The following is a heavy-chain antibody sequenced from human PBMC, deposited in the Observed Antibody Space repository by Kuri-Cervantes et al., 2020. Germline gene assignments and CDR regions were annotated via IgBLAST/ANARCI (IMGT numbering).Heavy chain of an antibody. D-gene: IGHD5-12*01. J-gene: IGHJ4*02. CDR2: INAGNGNT. CDR1: GYTFTSYA. V-gene: IGHV1-3*01. CDR3: ARAPPYSGYDWGTLKY. Sequence: ASVKVSCKASGYTFTSYAMHWVRQAPGQRLEWMGWINAGNGNTKYSQKFQGRVTITRDISASTAYMELSSLRSEDTAVYYCARAPPYSGYDWGTLKYWGQGTLVTVSS.